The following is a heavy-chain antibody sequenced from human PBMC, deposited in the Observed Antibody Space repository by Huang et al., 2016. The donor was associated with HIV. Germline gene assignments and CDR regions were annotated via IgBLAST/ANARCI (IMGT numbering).Heavy chain of an antibody. CDR2: ISYDAGNK. Sequence: QVQLVESGGGVVQPGRSLRLSCAASGFAFSSYAMHWVRQAPGEGLEWVAVISYDAGNKVYAESVKGRFTISRDHSKNTLYLQMNSLRVEDTAIYYCAKGKTISSGWYFDNWGQGTLVTVSS. J-gene: IGHJ4*02. CDR3: AKGKTISSGWYFDN. V-gene: IGHV3-30*18. D-gene: IGHD6-19*01. CDR1: GFAFSSYA.